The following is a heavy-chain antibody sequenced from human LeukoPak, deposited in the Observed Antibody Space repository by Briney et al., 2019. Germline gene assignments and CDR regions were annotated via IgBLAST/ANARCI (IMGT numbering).Heavy chain of an antibody. D-gene: IGHD6-6*01. J-gene: IGHJ4*02. V-gene: IGHV3-53*01. CDR1: GFTVSSNY. CDR2: IYSGGST. CDR3: ARSYSSSSGGLYYFDY. Sequence: GGSLRLSCAASGFTVSSNYMSWVRQAQGKGLEWVSVIYSGGSTYYSDSVQGRFTISRDTSKNTLYLQMDSLRAEDTAVYYCARSYSSSSGGLYYFDYWGQGTLVTVSS.